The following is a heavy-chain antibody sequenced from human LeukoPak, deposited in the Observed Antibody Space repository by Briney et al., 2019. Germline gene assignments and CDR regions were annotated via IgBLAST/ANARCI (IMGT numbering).Heavy chain of an antibody. J-gene: IGHJ4*02. CDR1: GFTVSSNY. CDR3: ARSLRLDY. CDR2: IYSGGST. V-gene: IGHV3-53*01. Sequence: GGSLRLSCAASGFTVSSNYMSWVRQAPGKGLEWVSVIYSGGSTYYADSVKGRFAISRDNTKNTLYLQMNRLRAEDTAVYYCARSLRLDYWGQGTLVTVSS.